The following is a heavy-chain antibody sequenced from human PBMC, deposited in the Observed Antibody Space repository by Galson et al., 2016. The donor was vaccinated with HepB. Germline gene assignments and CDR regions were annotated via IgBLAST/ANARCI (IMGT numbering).Heavy chain of an antibody. Sequence: SLRLSCAASGFTFSRYSMNWVRQAPGKGLEWVSHIRSRSSTIYYADSVRGRFTISRDNTKNSLYLQMNSLRDEDTAVYYCARDGSSQFSSNWYVAFDILGQGTVVTVSS. CDR3: ARDGSSQFSSNWYVAFDI. CDR2: IRSRSSTI. V-gene: IGHV3-48*02. J-gene: IGHJ3*02. CDR1: GFTFSRYS. D-gene: IGHD6-13*01.